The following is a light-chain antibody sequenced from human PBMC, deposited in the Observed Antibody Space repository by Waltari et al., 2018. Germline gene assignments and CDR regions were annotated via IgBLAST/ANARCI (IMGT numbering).Light chain of an antibody. J-gene: IGKJ4*01. Sequence: EIVLTQSPATLSLSPGERVTLPCRASQSVSTYFAWYQQKPGLAPRLLIYDASNRATGIPARFSGSGSGTDVTLTISSLEPEDFAVYYCQQRSNWPLTFGGGTKVELK. CDR3: QQRSNWPLT. CDR2: DAS. V-gene: IGKV3-11*01. CDR1: QSVSTY.